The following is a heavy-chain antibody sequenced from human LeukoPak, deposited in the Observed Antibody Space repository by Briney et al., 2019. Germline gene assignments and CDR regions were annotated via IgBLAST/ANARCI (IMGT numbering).Heavy chain of an antibody. D-gene: IGHD3-9*01. CDR2: IYYSGST. J-gene: IGHJ4*02. Sequence: SSETLSLTCTVSGGSISSGDYYWSWIRQPPGKGLEWIGYIYYSGSTYYNPSLKSRVTISVDTSKNQFSLKLSSVTAADTAVYYCARASTYYDFLTGYSYSFDYWGQGTLVTVSS. CDR3: ARASTYYDFLTGYSYSFDY. CDR1: GGSISSGDYY. V-gene: IGHV4-30-4*08.